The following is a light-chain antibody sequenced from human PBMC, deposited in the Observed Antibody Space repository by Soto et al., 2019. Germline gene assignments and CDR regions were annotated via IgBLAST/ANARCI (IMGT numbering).Light chain of an antibody. CDR2: DVS. CDR1: SSDIGGDTY. V-gene: IGLV2-14*03. Sequence: QSVLTQPASVSGSPGQSITISCTGTSSDIGGDTYVSWYQQYPGKAPKLLIYDVSNRPSGVSNRFSGSKSGNTASLTISGLQAEDEADYYCNSYRDSSTFVFGSGTKVTVL. CDR3: NSYRDSSTFV. J-gene: IGLJ1*01.